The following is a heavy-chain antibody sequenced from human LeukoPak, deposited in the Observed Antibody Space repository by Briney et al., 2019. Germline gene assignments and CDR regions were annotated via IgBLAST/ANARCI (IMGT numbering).Heavy chain of an antibody. D-gene: IGHD1-26*01. CDR3: AREGARWEPSFSAFDI. CDR1: GGSFSGYY. V-gene: IGHV4-59*01. J-gene: IGHJ3*02. Sequence: PSQTLSLTCAVYGGSFSGYYWSWLRQPPGKGLEWIGYIYYSGSTNYNPSLKSRVTISVDTSKNQFSLKLSSVTAADTAVYYCAREGARWEPSFSAFDIWGQGAMVTVSS. CDR2: IYYSGST.